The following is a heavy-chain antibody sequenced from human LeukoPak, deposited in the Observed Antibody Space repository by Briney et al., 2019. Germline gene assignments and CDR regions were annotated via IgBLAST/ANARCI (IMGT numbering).Heavy chain of an antibody. CDR3: ARASRDGYNQNFDY. CDR2: IYPGGSET. V-gene: IGHV5-51*01. D-gene: IGHD5-24*01. Sequence: GESLKISCKGLGYSFSSYWNAWVRQRPGKGLEWMGIIYPGGSETRYDPSFQGQVTISADSSPSTAYLQWSSLRASDTAMYYCARASRDGYNQNFDYWGQGTLVTVSS. J-gene: IGHJ4*02. CDR1: GYSFSSYW.